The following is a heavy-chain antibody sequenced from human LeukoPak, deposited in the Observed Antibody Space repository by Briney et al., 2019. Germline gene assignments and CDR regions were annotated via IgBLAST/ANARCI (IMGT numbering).Heavy chain of an antibody. D-gene: IGHD3-10*01. Sequence: ASVKVSCKASGYTFTGYYMHWVRQAPGQGLEWMGWINPNSGGTNYAQKFQGRVTMTRDTSISTAYMELSRLRSDDTAVYYCAREGSGSYSPDSWFDPWGQGTLVTVSS. CDR1: GYTFTGYY. V-gene: IGHV1-2*02. J-gene: IGHJ5*02. CDR3: AREGSGSYSPDSWFDP. CDR2: INPNSGGT.